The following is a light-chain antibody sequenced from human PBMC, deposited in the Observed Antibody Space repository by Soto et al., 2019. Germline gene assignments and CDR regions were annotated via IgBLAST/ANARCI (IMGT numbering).Light chain of an antibody. Sequence: QSALTQPASVSGSPGQSITISCTGTSSDVGGYNYVSWYQQHPGKAPKLMIYEVSNRPSGVSNRFSGYKSGNTAFLTISRLQAEDEPDYYCSSYTSSITLVFATGTKLTVL. CDR2: EVS. CDR1: SSDVGGYNY. CDR3: SSYTSSITLV. J-gene: IGLJ1*01. V-gene: IGLV2-14*01.